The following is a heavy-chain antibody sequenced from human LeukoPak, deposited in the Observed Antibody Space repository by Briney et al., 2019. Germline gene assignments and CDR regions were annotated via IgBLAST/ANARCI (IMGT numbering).Heavy chain of an antibody. J-gene: IGHJ5*02. CDR3: AKNPTGFPNWFDP. CDR1: GYTFTSYG. V-gene: IGHV3-23*01. CDR2: ISGSSDYT. D-gene: IGHD1-14*01. Sequence: ASVKVSCKASGYTFTSYGISWVRQAPGKGLEWVSVISGSSDYTYYADSVKGRFTISRDNSKNTLYLQMNSLRAEDTALYYCAKNPTGFPNWFDPWGQGTLVTVSS.